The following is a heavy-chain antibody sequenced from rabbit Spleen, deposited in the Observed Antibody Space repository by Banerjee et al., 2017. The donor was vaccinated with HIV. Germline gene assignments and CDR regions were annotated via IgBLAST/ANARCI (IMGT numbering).Heavy chain of an antibody. CDR1: GFDFSGDSY. Sequence: QEQLMESGGGLVQPGGSLTLSCKASGFDFSGDSYMCWVRQAPGKGLEWIACIDSGSSGFTYSATWANGRFTCSMTSSTTVTLQMTSLTVADTATYFCARDTGSSFSSYGMDLWGQGTLVTVS. D-gene: IGHD8-1*01. CDR3: ARDTGSSFSSYGMDL. V-gene: IGHV1S45*01. CDR2: IDSGSSGFT. J-gene: IGHJ6*01.